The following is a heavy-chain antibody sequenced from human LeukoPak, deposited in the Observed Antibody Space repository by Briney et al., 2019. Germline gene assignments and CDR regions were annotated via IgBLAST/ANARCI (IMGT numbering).Heavy chain of an antibody. CDR1: GGTFSSYA. J-gene: IGHJ4*02. V-gene: IGHV1-18*01. D-gene: IGHD5/OR15-5a*01. Sequence: ASVKVSCKASGGTFSSYAISWVRQAPGQGLEWMGRISAYSGNTIYAQKFRGRVTMTTDTSTTTAYMELTGLTYDDTAVYYCTRAVYDSLPDYWGQGTLVAVSS. CDR3: TRAVYDSLPDY. CDR2: ISAYSGNT.